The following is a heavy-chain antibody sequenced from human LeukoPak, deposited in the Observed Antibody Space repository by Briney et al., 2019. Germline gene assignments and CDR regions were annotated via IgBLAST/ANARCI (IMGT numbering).Heavy chain of an antibody. CDR1: GFTFSSYA. D-gene: IGHD6-13*01. Sequence: GGSLRLSCAASGFTFSSYAMSWVRQAPGKGLEWVSATSGSGGSTYYADSVKGRFTISRDNSKNTLYLQMNSLRAEDMAVYYCAKLAAGNDAFDIWGQGTMVTVSS. CDR2: TSGSGGST. V-gene: IGHV3-23*01. CDR3: AKLAAGNDAFDI. J-gene: IGHJ3*02.